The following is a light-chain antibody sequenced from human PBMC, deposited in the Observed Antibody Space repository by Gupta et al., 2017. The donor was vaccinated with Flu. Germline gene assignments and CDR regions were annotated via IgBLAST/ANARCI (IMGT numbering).Light chain of an antibody. CDR1: SSDVGAYNY. Sequence: QSVLTQPRSVSGSPGQSVTISCTGTSSDVGAYNYVSWYQHHPGKAPKVIIYDVTKRPSGGPGRLSGSKSGNTASLTITGLQADDEADYYCCSYGGTNAFWVFGGGTKLTVL. V-gene: IGLV2-11*01. CDR3: CSYGGTNAFWV. J-gene: IGLJ3*02. CDR2: DVT.